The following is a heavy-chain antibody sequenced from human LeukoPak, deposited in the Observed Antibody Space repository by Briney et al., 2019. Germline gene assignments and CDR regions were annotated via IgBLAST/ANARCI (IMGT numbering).Heavy chain of an antibody. CDR1: GFTFSSYS. D-gene: IGHD3-10*01. Sequence: PGGSLRLSCAASGFTFSSYSMNWVRQAPGKGLEWVSSISSSSSYIYYADSVKGRFTISRDNAKNSLYLQMNSLRAEDTAVYYCAREDYGSGSYGDHCYYYYMDVWGKGATVTVSS. CDR3: AREDYGSGSYGDHCYYYYMDV. V-gene: IGHV3-21*01. CDR2: ISSSSSYI. J-gene: IGHJ6*03.